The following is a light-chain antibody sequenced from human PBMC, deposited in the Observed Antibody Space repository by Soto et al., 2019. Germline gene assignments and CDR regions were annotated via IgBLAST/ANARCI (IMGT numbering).Light chain of an antibody. J-gene: IGKJ3*01. V-gene: IGKV3-11*01. CDR1: QNVRAF. Sequence: EVVLTQSPATLSLSPGERATLSCRASQNVRAFLDWYQQKPGQAPRLLIYAASNRATGIPDRFSGSGSGTEFTLTISSLQPEDFATYFCQQLNSFPPLFTFGPGTTVDIK. CDR3: QQLNSFPPLFT. CDR2: AAS.